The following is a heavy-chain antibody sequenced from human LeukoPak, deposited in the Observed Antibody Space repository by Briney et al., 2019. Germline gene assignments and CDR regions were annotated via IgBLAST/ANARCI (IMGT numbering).Heavy chain of an antibody. D-gene: IGHD2-15*01. CDR2: IFYTGNT. CDR1: GFTFSSYS. V-gene: IGHV4-59*12. Sequence: GSLRLSCAASGFTFSSYSMNWVRQAPGKGLEWIGNIFYTGNTYYNPSLKSRVTISVDTPNNQFSLNLASVTAADTAVYYCARVGVFGYCTRDSCHSPLDYWGQGTLVTVSS. J-gene: IGHJ4*02. CDR3: ARVGVFGYCTRDSCHSPLDY.